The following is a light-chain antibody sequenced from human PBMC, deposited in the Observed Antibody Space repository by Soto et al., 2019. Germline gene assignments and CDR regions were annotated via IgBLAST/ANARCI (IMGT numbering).Light chain of an antibody. CDR2: DAS. V-gene: IGKV1-33*01. Sequence: DIPMTQSPSSLSASVGDTVTITCHASQDISKYLNWYHQKPGKAPKLLIYDASNLETGVPSRFSGSGSGTDFTFTISSLQPEDIAIYYCQQYDNIPLTFGGGTTVEIK. CDR3: QQYDNIPLT. J-gene: IGKJ4*01. CDR1: QDISKY.